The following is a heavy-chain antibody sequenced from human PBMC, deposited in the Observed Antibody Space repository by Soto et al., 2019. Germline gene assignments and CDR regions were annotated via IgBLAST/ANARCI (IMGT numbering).Heavy chain of an antibody. D-gene: IGHD2-15*01. CDR3: AASRYCSSGSCYSFEY. Sequence: EVRMLESGGALVQPGGSLRLSCAASGFTFNIYAAAWVRQAPGKGLEWVSVISDSGGVMWYTDSVKGRFTISRDNSKNTVYMQLDSLRAEDTALYFCAASRYCSSGSCYSFEYWGQGTQVTVSS. V-gene: IGHV3-23*01. J-gene: IGHJ4*02. CDR2: ISDSGGVM. CDR1: GFTFNIYA.